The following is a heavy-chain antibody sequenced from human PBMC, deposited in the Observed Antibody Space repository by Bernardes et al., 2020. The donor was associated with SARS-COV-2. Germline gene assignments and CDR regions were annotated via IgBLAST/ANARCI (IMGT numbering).Heavy chain of an antibody. CDR2: ISFDGNNK. J-gene: IGHJ4*02. D-gene: IGHD1-26*01. CDR1: RFTFRSYA. V-gene: IGHV3-30*18. Sequence: GGSLRLSCATSRFTFRSYAMHWVRQAPGKGLEWVAVISFDGNNKYYADSVKGRFTVTRDNSKNTLYLQMNNLRTEDTAVYYCAKDDSGLVGPIYGDLIEDWGQGTLVTVSS. CDR3: AKDDSGLVGPIYGDLIED.